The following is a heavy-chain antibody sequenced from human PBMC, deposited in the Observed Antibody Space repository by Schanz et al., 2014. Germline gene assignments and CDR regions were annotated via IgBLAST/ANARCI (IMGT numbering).Heavy chain of an antibody. D-gene: IGHD6-25*01. CDR1: GFTFSSHW. Sequence: EVQLVQSGGGLVQPGGSLRLSCAASGFTFSSHWMHWVRQDPGKGLVWVARINSVGSNTDYAGSVTGRFTISRDNAKNSLYLQMNSLQAEDTAVYDCARIWGSVFDYWAQGTLVTVSS. V-gene: IGHV3-74*01. CDR2: INSVGSNT. J-gene: IGHJ4*02. CDR3: ARIWGSVFDY.